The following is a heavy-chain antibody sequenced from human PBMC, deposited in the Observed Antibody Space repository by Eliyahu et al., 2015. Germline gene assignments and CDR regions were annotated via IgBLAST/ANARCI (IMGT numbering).Heavy chain of an antibody. Sequence: EVQLVESGGGLVKPGGSLRLXCAXXGFTFXXAWMPWVRQAPGKGLEWVGHIKNKFGDKTVASAASVQGRFTISRDDSIDTLYLQMNSLKTEDTGVYYCITGALMGEAPWDGYWGQGALVTVSS. CDR1: GFTFXXAW. D-gene: IGHD1-26*01. V-gene: IGHV3-15*01. CDR3: ITGALMGEAPWDGY. CDR2: IKNKFGDKTV. J-gene: IGHJ4*02.